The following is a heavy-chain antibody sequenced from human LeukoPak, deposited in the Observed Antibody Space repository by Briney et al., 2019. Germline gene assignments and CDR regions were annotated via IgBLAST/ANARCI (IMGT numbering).Heavy chain of an antibody. CDR3: ARDVVVVPAAIHYGMDV. CDR1: GGSFSDYF. V-gene: IGHV4-34*01. Sequence: PSETLSLTCAVYGGSFSDYFWGWIRQPPGKGLEWIGEINHSGRTYYKPSLKSRVTISVDTSKNQFSLNLSSVTAADTAVYYCARDVVVVPAAIHYGMDVWGQGTTVTVSS. CDR2: INHSGRT. D-gene: IGHD2-2*01. J-gene: IGHJ6*02.